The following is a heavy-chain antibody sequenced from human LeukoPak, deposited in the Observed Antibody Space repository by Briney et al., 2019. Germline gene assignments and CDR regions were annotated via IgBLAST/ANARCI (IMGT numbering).Heavy chain of an antibody. V-gene: IGHV1-69*13. CDR2: IIPIFGTA. Sequence: GASVKVSCKASGGTFSSYAISWVRQAPGQGLEWMGGIIPIFGTANYAQKFQGRVTITADESTSTAYMELSSLRSEDTAVYYCASENSSGWYPIIDYWGQGTLVTVSS. J-gene: IGHJ4*02. CDR1: GGTFSSYA. D-gene: IGHD6-19*01. CDR3: ASENSSGWYPIIDY.